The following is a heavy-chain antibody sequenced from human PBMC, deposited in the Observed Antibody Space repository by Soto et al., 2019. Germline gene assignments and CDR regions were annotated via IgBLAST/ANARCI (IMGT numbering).Heavy chain of an antibody. CDR2: IDPSDSYT. CDR3: ARDLAGYDPHYYYYGMDV. Sequence: PGESLKISCKGSGYSFTSYWISWVRQMPGKGLEWMGRIDPSDSYTNYSPSFQGHVTISADKSISTAYLQWSSLKASGTAMYYCARDLAGYDPHYYYYGMDVWGQGTTVTVSS. D-gene: IGHD5-12*01. V-gene: IGHV5-10-1*01. CDR1: GYSFTSYW. J-gene: IGHJ6*02.